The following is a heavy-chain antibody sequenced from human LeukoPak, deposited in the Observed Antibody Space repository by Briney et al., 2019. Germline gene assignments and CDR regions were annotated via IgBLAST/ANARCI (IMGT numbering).Heavy chain of an antibody. D-gene: IGHD5-12*01. V-gene: IGHV1-69*06. CDR3: ARDPRGGYDWFDY. CDR1: GDTFSSYA. CDR2: IIPIFGTA. J-gene: IGHJ4*02. Sequence: ASVKVSCKASGDTFSSYAISRVRQAPGQGLEWMGGIIPIFGTANYAQKFQGRVTITADKTTSTAYMELSILSSEDTAVYYCARDPRGGYDWFDYWGQGTLVTVSS.